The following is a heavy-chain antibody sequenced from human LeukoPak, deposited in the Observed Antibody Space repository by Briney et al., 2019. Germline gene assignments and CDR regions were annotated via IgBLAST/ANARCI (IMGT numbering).Heavy chain of an antibody. J-gene: IGHJ4*02. V-gene: IGHV5-51*01. CDR2: IYPDDSDT. CDR1: GYSFINYW. Sequence: GESLKISCMASGYSFINYWIGWVRPMPGKGLEWMGIIYPDDSDTRYSPSFQGQVTISADRSISTTYLQWSSLRASDTAMYYCARRTGFFDFWGQGTLVTVSS. D-gene: IGHD1-14*01. CDR3: ARRTGFFDF.